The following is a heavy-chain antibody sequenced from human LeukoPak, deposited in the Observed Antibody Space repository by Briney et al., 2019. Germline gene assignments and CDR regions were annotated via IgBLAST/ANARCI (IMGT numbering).Heavy chain of an antibody. Sequence: GGSLRLSCVASGFTFSNYDMHWVRQATGKGLEWISAIDPAGNTWYSDSVKGRVTISRENAKSSLFLQMNSLRAADTAVYYCVREPAYTGIWWYPDLWGRGTLVTVSS. CDR1: GFTFSNYD. CDR2: IDPAGNT. CDR3: VREPAYTGIWWYPDL. J-gene: IGHJ2*01. V-gene: IGHV3-13*01. D-gene: IGHD3-16*01.